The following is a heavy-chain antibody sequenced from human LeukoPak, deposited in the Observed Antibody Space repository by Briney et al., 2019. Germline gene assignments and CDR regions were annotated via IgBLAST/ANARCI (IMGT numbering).Heavy chain of an antibody. D-gene: IGHD6-19*01. CDR1: GGSFSGYY. J-gene: IGHJ4*02. CDR3: ARDRIAVAGTGFDF. CDR2: INHSGST. Sequence: SETLSLTCAVYGGSFSGYYWSWIRQPPGKGLEWVGEINHSGSTNYNPSLKSRVTISVDTSKNQFSLKLSSVTAADTAVYYWARDRIAVAGTGFDFWGQGTLVTVSS. V-gene: IGHV4-34*01.